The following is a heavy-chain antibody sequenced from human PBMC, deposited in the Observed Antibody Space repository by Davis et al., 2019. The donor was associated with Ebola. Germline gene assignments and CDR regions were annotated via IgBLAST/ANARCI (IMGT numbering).Heavy chain of an antibody. J-gene: IGHJ6*02. Sequence: GESLKISCAASGFTFSGSAMHWVRQAPGKGLEWVAVISYDGSNKYYADSVKGRFTISRDNSKNTLYLQMNSLRAEDTAVYYCAREMFGTEDVWGQGTTVTVSS. CDR1: GFTFSGSA. V-gene: IGHV3-30-3*01. D-gene: IGHD3-16*01. CDR3: AREMFGTEDV. CDR2: ISYDGSNK.